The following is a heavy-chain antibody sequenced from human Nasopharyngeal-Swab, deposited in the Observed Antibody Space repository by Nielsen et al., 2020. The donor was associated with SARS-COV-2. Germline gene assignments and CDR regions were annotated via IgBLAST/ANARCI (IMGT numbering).Heavy chain of an antibody. D-gene: IGHD5-12*01. Sequence: SVTVSRQHSGDTFPNSAISWVRQAPAPGLEWMGVIVPALGLPNYAQQFRGTLTIRADRSPTTSYLELSSLRFEDTAIYYCAREGEYGAYDAPDYWGQGTLVTVSS. CDR3: AREGEYGAYDAPDY. V-gene: IGHV1-69*10. CDR1: GDTFPNSA. J-gene: IGHJ4*02. CDR2: IVPALGLP.